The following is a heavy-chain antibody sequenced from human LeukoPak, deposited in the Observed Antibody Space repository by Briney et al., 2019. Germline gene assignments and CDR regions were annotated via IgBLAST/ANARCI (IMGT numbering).Heavy chain of an antibody. CDR3: AKSHIVVVPAAMDY. CDR2: ISYDGSNK. D-gene: IGHD2-2*01. J-gene: IGHJ4*02. V-gene: IGHV3-30*18. Sequence: PGGSLRLSCAASGFTFSSYGMHWDRQAPGKGLEWVAVISYDGSNKYYADSVKGRFTISRDNSKNTLYLQMNSLRAEDTAVYYCAKSHIVVVPAAMDYWGQGTLVTVSS. CDR1: GFTFSSYG.